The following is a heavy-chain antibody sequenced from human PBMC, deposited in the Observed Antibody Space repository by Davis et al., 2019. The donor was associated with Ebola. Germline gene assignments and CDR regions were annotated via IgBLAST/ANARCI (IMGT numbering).Heavy chain of an antibody. CDR2: ISSGDGRSI. CDR3: YASAVIAPDY. CDR1: RFSFSDYY. V-gene: IGHV3-11*01. D-gene: IGHD2-21*01. Sequence: GESLKISCAASRFSFSDYYMGWIRQAPGKGLEWVSYISSGDGRSIYYADSVKGRFTISRDNAKNSLYLQMDNLRGEDTAVYYCYASAVIAPDYWGQGTLISVSS. J-gene: IGHJ4*02.